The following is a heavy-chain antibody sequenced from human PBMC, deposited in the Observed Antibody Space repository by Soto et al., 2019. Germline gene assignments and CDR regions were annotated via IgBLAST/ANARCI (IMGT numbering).Heavy chain of an antibody. CDR2: IYYSGST. D-gene: IGHD2-15*01. CDR1: GGSISSSSYY. CDR3: ASGDIVVVVAATGFDY. J-gene: IGHJ4*02. V-gene: IGHV4-39*01. Sequence: QLQLQESGPGLVKPSETLSLTCTVSGGSISSSSYYWGWIRQPPGKGLEWIGSIYYSGSTYYNPSLKSRVTISVDTSKNQFSLKLSSVTAADTAVYYCASGDIVVVVAATGFDYWGRGTLVTVSS.